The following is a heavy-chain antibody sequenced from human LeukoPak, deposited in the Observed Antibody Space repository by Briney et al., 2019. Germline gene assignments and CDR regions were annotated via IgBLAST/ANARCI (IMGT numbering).Heavy chain of an antibody. Sequence: KSGGSLRLSCAASGFTFSSYSMNWVRQAPGKGLEWVSSISSSSSYIYYADSVKGRFTISRDNAKNSLYLQMNSLRAEDTAVYYCARDSSSGYYYSLFDYWGQGTLVTVSS. D-gene: IGHD3-22*01. CDR3: ARDSSSGYYYSLFDY. CDR1: GFTFSSYS. J-gene: IGHJ4*02. CDR2: ISSSSSYI. V-gene: IGHV3-21*01.